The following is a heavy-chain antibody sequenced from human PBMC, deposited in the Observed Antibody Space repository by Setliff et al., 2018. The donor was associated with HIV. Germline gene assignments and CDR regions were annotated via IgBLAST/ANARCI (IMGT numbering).Heavy chain of an antibody. CDR1: GYNFAIYG. CDR2: ISASGDA. J-gene: IGHJ4*02. Sequence: ASVKVSCKASGYNFAIYGISWVRQAPGQGLEWMGWISASGDAKPAQKFQGRVTLTTDTSSSTAYMELRSLRSDDTAVYYCARRRRSNSLDYWGQGTLVTVSS. CDR3: ARRRRSNSLDY. V-gene: IGHV1-18*01. D-gene: IGHD7-27*01.